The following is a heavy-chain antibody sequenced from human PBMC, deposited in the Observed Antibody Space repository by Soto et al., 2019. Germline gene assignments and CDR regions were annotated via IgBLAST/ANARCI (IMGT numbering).Heavy chain of an antibody. J-gene: IGHJ4*02. Sequence: AGGSLRLSCAASGFTFSDYYMSWIRQAPGKGLEWVSYISSSGSTIYYADSVKGRFTISRDNAKNSLYLQMNSLRAEDTAVYYCARDLSIVATPFDYWGQGTLVTVSS. CDR2: ISSSGSTI. D-gene: IGHD5-12*01. CDR1: GFTFSDYY. V-gene: IGHV3-11*01. CDR3: ARDLSIVATPFDY.